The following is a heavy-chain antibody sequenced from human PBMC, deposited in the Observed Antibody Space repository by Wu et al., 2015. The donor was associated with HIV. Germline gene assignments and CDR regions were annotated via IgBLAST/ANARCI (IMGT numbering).Heavy chain of an antibody. D-gene: IGHD3-10*01. CDR3: GRRGSWGDRTTIIRGGVDV. CDR1: GYNFISYG. V-gene: IGHV1-18*01. Sequence: QVQLVQSGAEVKKPGASMKVSCKASGYNFISYGISWVRQAPGQGLEWMGWITGYNGNTNYAQKFQGRVTMTTDTSTSTAHMELSSLTSEDTAVYYCGRRGSWGDRTTIIRGGVDVWGQGTTVSVSS. J-gene: IGHJ6*02. CDR2: ITGYNGNT.